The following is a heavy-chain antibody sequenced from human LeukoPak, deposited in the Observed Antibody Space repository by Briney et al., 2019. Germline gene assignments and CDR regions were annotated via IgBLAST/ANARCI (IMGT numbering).Heavy chain of an antibody. J-gene: IGHJ3*02. CDR1: GYTFTDYY. V-gene: IGHV1-2*02. CDR2: INPNSGGT. CDR3: ASITMIVGNDAFDI. Sequence: GASVKVSCKASGYTFTDYYMHWVRQAPGQGLEWMGWINPNSGGTNYAQKFQGRVTMTRDTSISTAYMELSRLRSDDTAVYYCASITMIVGNDAFDIWGQGTMVTVSS. D-gene: IGHD3-22*01.